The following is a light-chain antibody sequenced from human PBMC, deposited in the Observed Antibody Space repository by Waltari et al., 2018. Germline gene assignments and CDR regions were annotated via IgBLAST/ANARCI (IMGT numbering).Light chain of an antibody. V-gene: IGLV2-14*03. CDR3: NSFTDSVTWV. J-gene: IGLJ3*02. CDR1: SSDVGGHNH. CDR2: DVN. Sequence: QSALTQPASVSGSPGESITIPCTGTSSDVGGHNHVSWYQHHPGKAPKLMIHDVNKRASVVSKRFSGSKSGNTASRTISGLQAEDEAEYYGNSFTDSVTWVFGGGTKLTVL.